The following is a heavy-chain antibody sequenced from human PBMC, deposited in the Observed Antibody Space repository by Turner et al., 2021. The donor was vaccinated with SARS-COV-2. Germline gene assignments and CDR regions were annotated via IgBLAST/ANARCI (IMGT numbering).Heavy chain of an antibody. Sequence: QLQLQESGPGLVKPSETLSLPCTVSGGPISSSSYYCGWLRQPPGKGLEWIGSIYYSRSTYYNPSLKSRVTISVDTSKNQFSLKLSSVTAADTAVYYCARLPVGYYGSGSYYHYGMDVWGQGTTVTVSS. J-gene: IGHJ6*02. CDR3: ARLPVGYYGSGSYYHYGMDV. CDR1: GGPISSSSYY. D-gene: IGHD3-10*01. CDR2: IYYSRST. V-gene: IGHV4-39*01.